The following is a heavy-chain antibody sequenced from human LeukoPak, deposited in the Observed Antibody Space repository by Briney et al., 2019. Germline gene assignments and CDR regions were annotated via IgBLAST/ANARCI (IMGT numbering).Heavy chain of an antibody. CDR3: ARHLVVGRFDP. D-gene: IGHD3-10*01. V-gene: IGHV4-30-2*03. J-gene: IGHJ5*02. CDR2: IYHSGST. Sequence: SETLSLTCAVSGGSISSGGYSWSWIRQPPGKGLEWIGYIYHSGSTYYNPSLKSRVIISVDTSKNQFSLKLRSMTAADTAVYYCARHLVVGRFDPWGQGTLVTVSS. CDR1: GGSISSGGYS.